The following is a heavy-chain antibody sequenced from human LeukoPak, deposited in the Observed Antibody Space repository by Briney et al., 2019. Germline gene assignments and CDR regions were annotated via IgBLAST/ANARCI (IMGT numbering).Heavy chain of an antibody. V-gene: IGHV3-33*01. CDR1: GFTFSSYG. CDR3: ARVRDFWSGYYYYYYGMDV. Sequence: GGSLRLSCAASGFTFSSYGMHWVRQAPGKGLEWVAVIWYDGSNKYYADSVKGRFTISRDNSKNTLYLQMNSLRAEDTAVYYCARVRDFWSGYYYYYYGMDVWGQGTTVTVSS. D-gene: IGHD3-3*01. J-gene: IGHJ6*02. CDR2: IWYDGSNK.